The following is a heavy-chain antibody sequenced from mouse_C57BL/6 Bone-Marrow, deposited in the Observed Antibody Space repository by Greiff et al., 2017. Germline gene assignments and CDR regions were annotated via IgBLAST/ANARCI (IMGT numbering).Heavy chain of an antibody. Sequence: QVQLQRSGAELARPGASVKLSCKASGYTFTSYGISWVKQRTGQGLEWIGEIYPRGGNTYYNEKFKGKATLTADKSSSTADMELRSLTSEDSAVXFCARRVRSAWFAYWGQGTLVTVSA. J-gene: IGHJ3*01. D-gene: IGHD1-1*01. V-gene: IGHV1-81*01. CDR1: GYTFTSYG. CDR2: IYPRGGNT. CDR3: ARRVRSAWFAY.